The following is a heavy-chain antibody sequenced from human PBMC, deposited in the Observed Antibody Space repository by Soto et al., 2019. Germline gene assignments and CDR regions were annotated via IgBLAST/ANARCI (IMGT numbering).Heavy chain of an antibody. CDR1: GGSISSSSYY. Sequence: SETLSLTCTVSGGSISSSSYYWGWIRQPPGKGLEWIGSIYYSGSTYYNPSLKSRVTISVDTSKNQFSLKLSSVTAADTAVYYCASPTPSDYIWGSYRQNAFDIWGQGTMVTVSS. CDR3: ASPTPSDYIWGSYRQNAFDI. D-gene: IGHD3-16*02. J-gene: IGHJ3*02. V-gene: IGHV4-39*01. CDR2: IYYSGST.